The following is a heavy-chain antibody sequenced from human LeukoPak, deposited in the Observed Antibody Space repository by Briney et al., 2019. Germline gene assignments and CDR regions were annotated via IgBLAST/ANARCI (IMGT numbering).Heavy chain of an antibody. CDR1: GCSVSSGSYY. J-gene: IGHJ5*02. D-gene: IGHD2-2*01. CDR2: IYYSGST. CDR3: ASATYCSSTSCYGAAWFDP. Sequence: SETLSLTCTVSGCSVSSGSYYWSWIRQLPGKGLECIGYIYYSGSTNYNPSLKSRVTISVDTSKNQFSLKLSSVTAADTAVYYCASATYCSSTSCYGAAWFDPWGQGTLVTVSS. V-gene: IGHV4-61*01.